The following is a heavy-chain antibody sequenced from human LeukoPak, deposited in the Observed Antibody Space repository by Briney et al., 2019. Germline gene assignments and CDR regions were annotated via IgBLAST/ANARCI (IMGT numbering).Heavy chain of an antibody. D-gene: IGHD3-22*01. Sequence: SSETLSLTCTVSGGSINSSSYYWGWIRQPPGAGLEWIGSIYYSGSTYYNPSLKSRVTISVDTSKNQFSLKLSSVTAADTAVYYCARANYDSSGYRRYYYYYMDVWGKGTTVTVSS. CDR2: IYYSGST. CDR3: ARANYDSSGYRRYYYYYMDV. V-gene: IGHV4-39*01. CDR1: GGSINSSSYY. J-gene: IGHJ6*03.